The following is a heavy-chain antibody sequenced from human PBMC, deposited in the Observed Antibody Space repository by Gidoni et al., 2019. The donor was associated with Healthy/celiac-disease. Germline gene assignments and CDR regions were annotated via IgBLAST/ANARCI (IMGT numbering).Heavy chain of an antibody. Sequence: VQLVPSGAAVKTPGASLKISCTVSGYSFTTDWIGWVRHMPGRGLEWMGIIYPGDSDTRYSPSFQGQVTISADKSISTAYRQWNSLKAADTAMYYCARYSDSSSWYYFDYWGQGTLVTVSS. D-gene: IGHD6-13*01. CDR3: ARYSDSSSWYYFDY. CDR2: IYPGDSDT. J-gene: IGHJ4*02. V-gene: IGHV5-51*01. CDR1: GYSFTTDW.